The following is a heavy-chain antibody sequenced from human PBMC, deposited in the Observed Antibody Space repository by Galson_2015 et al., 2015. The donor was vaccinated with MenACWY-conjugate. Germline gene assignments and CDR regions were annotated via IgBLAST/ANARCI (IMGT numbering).Heavy chain of an antibody. J-gene: IGHJ2*01. Sequence: SLRLSCAASGFIFSSYAMSWVRQAPGKGLEWVSAMSCSGGSRNYADSVKGRFTISRDNSKNTLYLQMNSLRAEDTAVYYCAKTYCRRTNGREPNWYFDHWGRGTLVTVSS. V-gene: IGHV3-23*01. CDR3: AKTYCRRTNGREPNWYFDH. CDR2: MSCSGGSR. CDR1: GFIFSSYA. D-gene: IGHD2-2*01.